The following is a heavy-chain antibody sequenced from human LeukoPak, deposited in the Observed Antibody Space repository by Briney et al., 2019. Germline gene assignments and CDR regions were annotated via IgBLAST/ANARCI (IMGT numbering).Heavy chain of an antibody. CDR2: ISGSGGST. CDR1: GFTFSNYA. Sequence: GGSLRLSCAGSGFTFSNYALIWVRQAPGEGLEWVSSISGSGGSTYYADSVKGRFTISRDNSKNTLYLQMNSLRADDTAVYYCAKKLGGGSLAAAATGSFCGSWGQGTLVTVSS. V-gene: IGHV3-23*01. J-gene: IGHJ5*02. D-gene: IGHD6-25*01. CDR3: AKKLGGGSLAAAATGSFCGS.